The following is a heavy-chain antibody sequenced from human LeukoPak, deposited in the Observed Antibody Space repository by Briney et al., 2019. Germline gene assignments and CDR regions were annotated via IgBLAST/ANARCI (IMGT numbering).Heavy chain of an antibody. CDR1: GFTFSDYY. J-gene: IGHJ5*02. D-gene: IGHD1-26*01. CDR3: AKVRFVGATLWFDP. V-gene: IGHV3-30*02. Sequence: GGSLRLSCAASGFTFSDYYMSWIRQAPGKGLEWVAFIRYDGSNKYYADSVKGRFTISRDNSKNTLYLQMNSLRAEDTAVYYCAKVRFVGATLWFDPWGQGTLVTVSS. CDR2: IRYDGSNK.